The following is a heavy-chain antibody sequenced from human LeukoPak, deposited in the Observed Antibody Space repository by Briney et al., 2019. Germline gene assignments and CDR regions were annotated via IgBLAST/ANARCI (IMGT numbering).Heavy chain of an antibody. CDR3: ARGQYYGSGYSDY. Sequence: GGSLRLSCAASGFAFSSYWMSWVRQAPGKGLEWVANIKQDGSEKYYVDSVKGRFTISRDNAKNSLYLQMNSLRAEDTAVYYCARGQYYGSGYSDYWGQGTLVTVSS. D-gene: IGHD3-10*01. V-gene: IGHV3-7*04. CDR2: IKQDGSEK. J-gene: IGHJ4*02. CDR1: GFAFSSYW.